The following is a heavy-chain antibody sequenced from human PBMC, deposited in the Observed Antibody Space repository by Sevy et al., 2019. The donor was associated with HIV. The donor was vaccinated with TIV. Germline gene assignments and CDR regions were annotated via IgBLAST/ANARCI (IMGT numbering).Heavy chain of an antibody. D-gene: IGHD3-16*02. J-gene: IGHJ4*02. CDR3: ARASHMITFGGVIVVDGIDY. V-gene: IGHV3-30-3*01. CDR2: ISNDGSNK. CDR1: GFTFSKIA. Sequence: GGSLRLSCAASGFTFSKIAIHWVRQAPGKGLEWVSVISNDGSNKDYADSVKGRFTISRDNSKNMSYLQLNSLRVEDTAVYYCARASHMITFGGVIVVDGIDYWGQGTLVTVSS.